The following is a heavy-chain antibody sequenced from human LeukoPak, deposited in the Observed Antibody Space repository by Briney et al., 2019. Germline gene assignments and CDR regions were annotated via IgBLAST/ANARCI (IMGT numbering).Heavy chain of an antibody. Sequence: SETLSLTCTVSGGSISSYYWSWIRQPPGRGLEWIGYIYYSGSTNYNPSLKSRVTISVDTSKNQFSLKLSSVTAADTAVYYCARGGEGAYDSSGYYNGASDIWGQGTMVTVSS. CDR1: GGSISSYY. CDR2: IYYSGST. D-gene: IGHD3-22*01. CDR3: ARGGEGAYDSSGYYNGASDI. V-gene: IGHV4-59*01. J-gene: IGHJ3*02.